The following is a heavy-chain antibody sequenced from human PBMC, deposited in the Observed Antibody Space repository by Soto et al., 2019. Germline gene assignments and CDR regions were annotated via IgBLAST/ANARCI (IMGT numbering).Heavy chain of an antibody. D-gene: IGHD3-3*01. Sequence: GKVSCQASGFNFTSSAVQWVRQARGQRLEWIGWIVVVSGNTNYAQKFQERVTITRDMSTSTAYMELSSLRTEDTAVYYCSSTSLRFLEGLSYYIDYWGQGTLVTVSS. CDR3: SSTSLRFLEGLSYYIDY. J-gene: IGHJ4*02. V-gene: IGHV1-58*01. CDR1: GFNFTSSA. CDR2: IVVVSGNT.